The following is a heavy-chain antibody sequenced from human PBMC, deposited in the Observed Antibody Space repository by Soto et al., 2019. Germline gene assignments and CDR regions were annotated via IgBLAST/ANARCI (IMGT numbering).Heavy chain of an antibody. CDR2: LGGGGDDT. J-gene: IGHJ3*01. V-gene: IGHV3-23*01. Sequence: PGGSLRLSCAASGFTFGNYAMSWVRQAPGKGLEWVASLGGGGDDTYYAASVRGRFTVARDNSNNKLFLQMNSLTAEDTAVYYCAKDANPYNGVWDANDLWGQGTKVTVSS. CDR1: GFTFGNYA. D-gene: IGHD2-8*01. CDR3: AKDANPYNGVWDANDL.